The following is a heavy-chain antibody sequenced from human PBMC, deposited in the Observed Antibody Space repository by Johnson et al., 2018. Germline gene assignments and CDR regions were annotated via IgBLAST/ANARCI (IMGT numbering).Heavy chain of an antibody. CDR3: ARDYQYYYLDV. V-gene: IGHV3-48*01. CDR2: ISSSSSDI. Sequence: VQLVESGGGFVQPGGSLGLCCAASGFTFSSYSMNWVRQAPGKGLEWVSYISSSSSDINYADSVKGRFTISRDNAKNSLYLQMNSLRAEDTAVYYCARDYQYYYLDVWGKGTTVSVSS. J-gene: IGHJ6*03. CDR1: GFTFSSYS.